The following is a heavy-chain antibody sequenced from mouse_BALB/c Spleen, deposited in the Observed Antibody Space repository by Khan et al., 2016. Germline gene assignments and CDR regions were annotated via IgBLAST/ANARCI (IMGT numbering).Heavy chain of an antibody. CDR3: ARRVNYSWFAY. CDR1: GFDFSRYW. V-gene: IGHV4-1*02. J-gene: IGHJ3*01. Sequence: EVKLLESGGGLVQPGGSLKFSCAASGFDFSRYWMSWVRQAPGKGLEWIGEINPDSSMINYTPSLKDKFIISRDNAKNTLYLQMSKVRSEDTALDYCARRVNYSWFAYWGQGTLVTVSA. CDR2: INPDSSMI. D-gene: IGHD2-1*01.